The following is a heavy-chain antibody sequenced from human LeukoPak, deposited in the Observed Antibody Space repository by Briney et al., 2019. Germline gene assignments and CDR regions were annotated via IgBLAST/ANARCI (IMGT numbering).Heavy chain of an antibody. Sequence: GGSLRLSFAASGFTFSSYAMHWVRQAPGKGLEWVSGISWNSGSIGYADSVKGRFTISRDNAKNSLYLQMNSLRAEDMALYYCAKSSSSWYRGAFDIWGQGTMVTVSS. CDR2: ISWNSGSI. V-gene: IGHV3-9*03. J-gene: IGHJ3*02. D-gene: IGHD6-13*01. CDR3: AKSSSSWYRGAFDI. CDR1: GFTFSSYA.